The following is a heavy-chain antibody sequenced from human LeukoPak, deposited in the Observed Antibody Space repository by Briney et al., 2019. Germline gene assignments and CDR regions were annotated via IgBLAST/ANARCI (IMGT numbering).Heavy chain of an antibody. J-gene: IGHJ2*01. CDR3: ARRESSSWYEDWYLDL. CDR2: IYYSGNT. Sequence: SETLSLTCTVSGGSVSSSSYYWGWIRQPPGKGLEWIGSIYYSGNTYYNPSLKSRVTISVDTSKNQFSLKLSSVTAADTAVYYCARRESSSWYEDWYLDLWGRGTLVTVSS. CDR1: GGSVSSSSYY. D-gene: IGHD6-13*01. V-gene: IGHV4-39*01.